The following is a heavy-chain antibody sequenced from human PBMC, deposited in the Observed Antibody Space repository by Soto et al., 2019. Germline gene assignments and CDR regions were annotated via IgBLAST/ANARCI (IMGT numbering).Heavy chain of an antibody. CDR1: GFTFSDYY. CDR3: AREERNYYDSSGYHNWFDP. D-gene: IGHD3-22*01. J-gene: IGHJ5*02. CDR2: ISSSSRYT. V-gene: IGHV3-11*06. Sequence: GGSLRLSCAASGFTFSDYYMSWIRQAPGKGLEWVSYISSSSRYTNYADSVKGRFTISRDNAKNSPYLQMNSLRAEDTAVYYCAREERNYYDSSGYHNWFDPWGQGTRVTVSA.